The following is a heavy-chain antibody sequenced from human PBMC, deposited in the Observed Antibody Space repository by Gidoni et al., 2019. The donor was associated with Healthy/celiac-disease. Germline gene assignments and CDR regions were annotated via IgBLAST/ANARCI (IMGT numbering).Heavy chain of an antibody. CDR1: GGPITSGGYY. CDR2: IYYSGST. D-gene: IGHD3-3*01. CDR3: ARGIGGPDP. V-gene: IGHV4-31*03. Sequence: QGQLQESGPGLGQPSQTLSLTCPVHGGPITSGGYYWSGIRQHPGKGLEWIGYIYYSGSTCYNPSLKSRVTISVDMYKNQFPLKLSAVTAADTAVYYGARGIGGPDPWGQGTLVTVSS. J-gene: IGHJ5*02.